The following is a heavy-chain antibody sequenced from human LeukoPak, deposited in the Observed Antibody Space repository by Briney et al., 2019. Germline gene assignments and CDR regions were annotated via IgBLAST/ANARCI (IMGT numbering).Heavy chain of an antibody. D-gene: IGHD1-26*01. J-gene: IGHJ4*02. CDR3: VRDQGTWEYDF. CDR1: GFIFSSYE. CDR2: INSGGSSI. V-gene: IGHV3-48*03. Sequence: PGGSLRLSCAASGFIFSSYEMNWVRQAPGKGLEWVSYINSGGSSIYYAVSVRGRFTISRDNAKNSLYLQKNTLRAEDTAVYYCVRDQGTWEYDFWGQGTLVTVSS.